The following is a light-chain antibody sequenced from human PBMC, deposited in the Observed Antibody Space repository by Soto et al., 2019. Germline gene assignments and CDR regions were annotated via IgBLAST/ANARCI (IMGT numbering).Light chain of an antibody. Sequence: IQLTQSPSSLSASVADRVSITCRASQDIQTYLAWYQQKRGEAPKLLISGTFTLQSGVPSRFNGSGSGTDFTLTISRLQPEDFATYYCQHLNNYPPFTFGHGTKVELE. CDR1: QDIQTY. J-gene: IGKJ1*01. CDR2: GTF. CDR3: QHLNNYPPFT. V-gene: IGKV1-9*01.